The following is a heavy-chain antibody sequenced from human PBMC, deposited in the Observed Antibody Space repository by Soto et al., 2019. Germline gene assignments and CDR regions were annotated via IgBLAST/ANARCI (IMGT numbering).Heavy chain of an antibody. CDR1: GYSFTSYW. Sequence: GESLKISCKGSGYSFTSYWIGWVRQMPGKGLEWMGIIYPGDSDTRYSPSFQGQVTISADKSISTAYLQWSSLKASDTAMYYCARTLGYCSSTSCYYNWFAPWGQGTLVTVSS. CDR3: ARTLGYCSSTSCYYNWFAP. J-gene: IGHJ5*02. V-gene: IGHV5-51*01. D-gene: IGHD2-2*01. CDR2: IYPGDSDT.